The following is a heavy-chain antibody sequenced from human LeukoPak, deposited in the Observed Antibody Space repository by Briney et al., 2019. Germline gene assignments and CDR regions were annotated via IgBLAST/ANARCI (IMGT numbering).Heavy chain of an antibody. J-gene: IGHJ1*01. Sequence: KPSETLSLTCAVSGGSFSGYYWSWIRQPPGKGLEWIGEINHSGSTNYNPSLKSRVTISVDTSKNQFSLKLSSVTAADTAVYYCASEWELLRAQRGQGFQHWGQGTLVTVSS. CDR3: ASEWELLRAQRGQGFQH. V-gene: IGHV4-34*01. CDR1: GGSFSGYY. CDR2: INHSGST. D-gene: IGHD1-26*01.